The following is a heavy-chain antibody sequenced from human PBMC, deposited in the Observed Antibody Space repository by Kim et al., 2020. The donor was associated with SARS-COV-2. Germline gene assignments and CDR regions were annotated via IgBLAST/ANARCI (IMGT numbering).Heavy chain of an antibody. J-gene: IGHJ6*02. CDR2: ISAYNGNT. Sequence: ASVKVSCKASGYTFTSYGISWVRQAPGQGLEWMGWISAYNGNTNYAQKLQGRVTMTTDTSTSTAYMELRSLRSDDTAVYYCARDGEKIAAAGIPYYYYGMDVWGQGTTVTVSS. CDR1: GYTFTSYG. V-gene: IGHV1-18*01. D-gene: IGHD6-13*01. CDR3: ARDGEKIAAAGIPYYYYGMDV.